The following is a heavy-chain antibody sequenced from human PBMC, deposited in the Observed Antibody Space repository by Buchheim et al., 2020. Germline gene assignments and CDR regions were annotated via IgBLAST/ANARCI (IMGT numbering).Heavy chain of an antibody. D-gene: IGHD2-21*02. CDR1: GFTFSSYT. J-gene: IGHJ4*02. V-gene: IGHV3-21*01. CDR2: ITGAGPYM. Sequence: EVQLVESGGGPVKPGGSLRLSCAASGFTFSSYTMKWVRQAPGKGLEWVSSITGAGPYMYYADSVKGRFTVSRDNAKNSLYLQMNSLRAEDTAVYYCARGGGYCGGDCFGIDYWGQGTL. CDR3: ARGGGYCGGDCFGIDY.